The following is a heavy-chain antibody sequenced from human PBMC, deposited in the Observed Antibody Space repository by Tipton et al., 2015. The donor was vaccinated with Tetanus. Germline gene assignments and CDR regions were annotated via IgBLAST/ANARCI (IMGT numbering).Heavy chain of an antibody. CDR3: ATDGLPRGFVMVEATTQKYFRH. CDR2: IDTDNGKP. J-gene: IGHJ1*01. D-gene: IGHD2-21*01. CDR1: GYTFTKYG. Sequence: QSGAEVKKPGASVKVSCKASGYTFTKYGISWVRQAPGQGLEWMGWIDTDNGKPNFAQRFQDRVTMTTDASSSTVYVELRSLRSDDTAVYYCATDGLPRGFVMVEATTQKYFRHWGRGTLVTVSS. V-gene: IGHV1-18*01.